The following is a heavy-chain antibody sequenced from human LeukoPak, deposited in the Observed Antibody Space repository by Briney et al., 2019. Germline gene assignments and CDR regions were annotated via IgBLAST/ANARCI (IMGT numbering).Heavy chain of an antibody. CDR2: ISAYNGNT. D-gene: IGHD5-12*01. V-gene: IGHV1-18*01. CDR3: AVFGVATIGNYYMDV. Sequence: ASVKVSCKASGYTFTSYGISWVRQAPGQGLEWMGWISAYNGNTNYAQKLQGRVTMTTDTSTSTAYMELRSLRSDDTAVYYCAVFGVATIGNYYMDVWGKGTTVTASS. J-gene: IGHJ6*03. CDR1: GYTFTSYG.